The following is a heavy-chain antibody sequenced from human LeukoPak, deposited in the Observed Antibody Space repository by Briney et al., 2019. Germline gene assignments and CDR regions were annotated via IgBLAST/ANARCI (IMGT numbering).Heavy chain of an antibody. CDR2: ISSNGGST. CDR1: GFTFSSYA. Sequence: GGSLRLSCAASGFTFSSYAMHWVRQAPGKGLEYVSAISSNGGSTYYANSVKGRFNISRDNSKNTLYLQMGSLRAEDMAVYYCASGSRGIAAYWGQGTLVTVSS. V-gene: IGHV3-64*01. D-gene: IGHD6-13*01. J-gene: IGHJ4*02. CDR3: ASGSRGIAAY.